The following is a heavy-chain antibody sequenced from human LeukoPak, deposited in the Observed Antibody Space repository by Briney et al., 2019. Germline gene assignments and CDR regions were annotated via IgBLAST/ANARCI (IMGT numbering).Heavy chain of an antibody. V-gene: IGHV3-21*04. J-gene: IGHJ1*01. D-gene: IGHD1-26*01. Sequence: GGSLRLSCAASGFTFSSYSMNWVRQAPGKGLEWVSSISSSSSYIYYADSVKGRFTISRDNAKNSLYLQMNSLRAEDTTVYYCATSIVGLTYDEHFQHWGQGTLVTVSS. CDR2: ISSSSSYI. CDR1: GFTFSSYS. CDR3: ATSIVGLTYDEHFQH.